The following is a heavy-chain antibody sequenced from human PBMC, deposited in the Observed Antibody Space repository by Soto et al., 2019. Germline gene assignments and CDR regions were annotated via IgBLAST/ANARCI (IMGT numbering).Heavy chain of an antibody. Sequence: QVQLVQSGAEVKKPGSSVTVSCKASGGTFSSYTISWVRQAPGQGLEWMGGIIPIFGTANYAQKFQRRVTITADESTSTGYMELSSLRSEDTAVYYCARGNHRWLQLWYFDLWGRGTLVTVSS. D-gene: IGHD5-12*01. CDR2: IIPIFGTA. CDR1: GGTFSSYT. J-gene: IGHJ2*01. CDR3: ARGNHRWLQLWYFDL. V-gene: IGHV1-69*12.